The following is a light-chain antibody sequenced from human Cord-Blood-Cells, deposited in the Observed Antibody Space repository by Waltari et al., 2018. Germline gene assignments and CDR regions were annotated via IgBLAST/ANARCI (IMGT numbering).Light chain of an antibody. V-gene: IGKV1-39*01. CDR2: AAS. CDR1: QSISSY. CDR3: QQSYSTPIFT. J-gene: IGKJ3*01. Sequence: DIPMTQSPSSLSASVGDRVTITCRASQSISSYLNWYQQKPGKAPKHLKYAASSLQSGVPSRFSGSGSGTDFTLTISSLQPEDFATYYCQQSYSTPIFTFGPGTKVDIK.